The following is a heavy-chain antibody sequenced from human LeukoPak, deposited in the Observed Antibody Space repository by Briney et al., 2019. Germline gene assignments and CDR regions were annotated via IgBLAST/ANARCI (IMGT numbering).Heavy chain of an antibody. D-gene: IGHD4-23*01. J-gene: IGHJ4*02. CDR1: GFTFSDYY. V-gene: IGHV3-11*01. CDR2: ISSSGSTI. Sequence: GGSLRLSCAASGFTFSDYYMSWIRQAPGKGLEWVSYISSSGSTIYYADSVKGRFTISRDNAKNSLYLQMNSLRAEDTAAYYCARDIPYGGNSIEDYWGQGTLVTVSS. CDR3: ARDIPYGGNSIEDY.